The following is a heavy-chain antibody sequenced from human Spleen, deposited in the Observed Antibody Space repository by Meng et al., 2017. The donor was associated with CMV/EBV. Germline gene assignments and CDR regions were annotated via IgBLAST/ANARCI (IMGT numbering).Heavy chain of an antibody. CDR2: IRSTLYGGTT. Sequence: GGSLRLSCTASGFNFGDYTMNWVRQAPGKGLECVGFIRSTLYGGTTDYAASVKGRFTVSRDDSKSIAYLQMNSLKTEDTAVYYCARVDRIGVILSDAFDIWGQGTMVTVSS. CDR1: GFNFGDYT. V-gene: IGHV3-49*04. CDR3: ARVDRIGVILSDAFDI. D-gene: IGHD3-16*02. J-gene: IGHJ3*02.